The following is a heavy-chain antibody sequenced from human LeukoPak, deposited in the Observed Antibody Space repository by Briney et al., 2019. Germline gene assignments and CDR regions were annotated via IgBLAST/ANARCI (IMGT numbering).Heavy chain of an antibody. CDR3: ARDYYDSSGYSFDY. J-gene: IGHJ4*02. CDR1: GFTFSSYA. Sequence: PGGSLRLSCAASGFTFSSYAMHWVRQAPGKGLEWVAVIWYDGSNKYYADSVKGRFTISRDNSKNTLYLQMNSLRAEDTAVYYRARDYYDSSGYSFDYWGQGTLVTVSS. CDR2: IWYDGSNK. V-gene: IGHV3-33*08. D-gene: IGHD3-22*01.